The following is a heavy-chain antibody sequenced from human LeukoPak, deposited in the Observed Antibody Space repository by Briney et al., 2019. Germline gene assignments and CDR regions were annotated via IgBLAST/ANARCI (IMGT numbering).Heavy chain of an antibody. CDR1: GFTFSSYS. V-gene: IGHV3-48*01. CDR3: ARALHLGYYDT. CDR2: ISSSNNTI. Sequence: AGGSLRLSCAASGFTFSSYSMNWVRQTPGKGLEWLSYISSSNNTIYYADSVKGRFTISRDNAQNSLFLQMNSLRAEDTAVYYCARALHLGYYDTWGQGTMVSVSS. J-gene: IGHJ3*02. D-gene: IGHD3-16*01.